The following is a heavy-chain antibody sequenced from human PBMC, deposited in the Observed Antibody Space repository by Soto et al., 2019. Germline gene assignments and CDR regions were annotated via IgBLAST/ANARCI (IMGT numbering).Heavy chain of an antibody. Sequence: SETLSLTCGVFGGSFRGYYWSWIRQPPGKGLEWIGEINHSGSTNYNPSLKSRVTISVDTSKNQFSLKLSSVTAADTAVYYCARGRIITMVRGVLLNYWGQGTLVTVSS. CDR1: GGSFRGYY. CDR2: INHSGST. J-gene: IGHJ4*02. CDR3: ARGRIITMVRGVLLNY. V-gene: IGHV4-34*01. D-gene: IGHD3-10*01.